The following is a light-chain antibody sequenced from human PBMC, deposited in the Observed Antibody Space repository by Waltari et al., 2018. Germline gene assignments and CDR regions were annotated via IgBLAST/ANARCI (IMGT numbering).Light chain of an antibody. Sequence: SYALPQPPSASVSPGQTPSTTCHGDKLWDKSACWYQQKPGQSPVLVIYQDSKRPSGIPERFSGSNSGNTATLTISGTQAMDEADYYCQAWDSSTAGVFGTGTKVTVL. J-gene: IGLJ1*01. CDR2: QDS. V-gene: IGLV3-1*01. CDR3: QAWDSSTAGV. CDR1: KLWDKS.